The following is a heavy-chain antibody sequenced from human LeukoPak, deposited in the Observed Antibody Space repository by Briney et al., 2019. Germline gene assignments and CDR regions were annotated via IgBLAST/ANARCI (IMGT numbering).Heavy chain of an antibody. V-gene: IGHV4-59*01. CDR2: IYSSGST. CDR3: ARETPGRGNSYGNYFDY. J-gene: IGHJ4*02. D-gene: IGHD5-18*01. CDR1: GRSISGYY. Sequence: SETLSLTCTVSGRSISGYYWSWIRQPPGKGLEWLGYIYSSGSTNYNTSLKSRVTISVDTSKNQFSLKLSSVTAADTAVYYCARETPGRGNSYGNYFDYWGQGTLVTVSS.